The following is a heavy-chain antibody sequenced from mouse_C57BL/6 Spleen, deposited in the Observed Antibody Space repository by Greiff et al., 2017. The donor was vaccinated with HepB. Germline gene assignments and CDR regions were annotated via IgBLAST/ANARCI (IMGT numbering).Heavy chain of an antibody. CDR1: GYTFTSYW. Sequence: QVQLQQPGAELVRPGTSVKLSCKASGYTFTSYWMHWVKQRPGQGLEWIGVIDPSDSYTNDNQKFKGKAPLTVDTSSSTAYMQLSSRTSEDSAVYYCAKLGDYWGQGTTLTVSS. V-gene: IGHV1-59*01. CDR2: IDPSDSYT. D-gene: IGHD4-1*01. J-gene: IGHJ2*01. CDR3: AKLGDY.